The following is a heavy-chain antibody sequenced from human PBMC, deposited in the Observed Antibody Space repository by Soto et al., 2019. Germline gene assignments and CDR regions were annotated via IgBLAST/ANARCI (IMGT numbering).Heavy chain of an antibody. J-gene: IGHJ4*02. V-gene: IGHV3-21*01. CDR3: ARDKGYGDDLDS. CDR2: ISGKSTYI. Sequence: VQLVESGGGLVKPGGSLRLSCAASGFSFSDYYMSWVRQAPGKGLEWVSSISGKSTYIYYAASVKGRCTISRENARNSVYLQMHSLRAEDTAVYYCARDKGYGDDLDSWGQGTLVTVSS. D-gene: IGHD4-17*01. CDR1: GFSFSDYY.